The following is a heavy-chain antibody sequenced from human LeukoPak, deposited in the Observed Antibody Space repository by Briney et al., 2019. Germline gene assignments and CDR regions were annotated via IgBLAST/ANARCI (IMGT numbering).Heavy chain of an antibody. CDR3: AKAKVTTGYYMQVDY. CDR2: ISASGTT. Sequence: GGSLRLSCAASGFIFSNYAMPWVRQAPGKGLEWVSVISASGTTHYADSMKGRFTISRDNSKNTVYLQLSSLRPEDRGVCYCAKAKVTTGYYMQVDYWGHGTLVTVSS. CDR1: GFIFSNYA. J-gene: IGHJ4*01. V-gene: IGHV3-23*01. D-gene: IGHD3-9*01.